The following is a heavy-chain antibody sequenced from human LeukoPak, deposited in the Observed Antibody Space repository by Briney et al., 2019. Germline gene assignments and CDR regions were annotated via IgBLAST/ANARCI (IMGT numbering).Heavy chain of an antibody. CDR2: ISSSSSYA. J-gene: IGHJ4*02. D-gene: IGHD3-10*01. CDR1: GFTFSDYY. Sequence: GGSPRLSCAASGFTFSDYYMSWIRQAPGKGLEWVSYISSSSSYANYADSVKGRFTISRDNAKNSLYLQMNSLRAEDTAVYYCARDRGDPLLWFGELFPDYWGQGTLVTVSS. CDR3: ARDRGDPLLWFGELFPDY. V-gene: IGHV3-11*06.